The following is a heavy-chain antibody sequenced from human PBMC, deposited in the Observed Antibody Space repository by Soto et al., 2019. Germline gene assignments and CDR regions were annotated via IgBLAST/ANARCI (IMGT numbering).Heavy chain of an antibody. V-gene: IGHV4-34*01. CDR1: RGSFSGYY. J-gene: IGHJ6*02. D-gene: IGHD6-19*01. Sequence: SETLSLTCALYRGSFSGYYWSWIRQPPGKGLEWIGEINHSGSTNYNPSLKSRVTISVDTSKNQFSLKLSSVTAADTAVYYCARPTRQWLGLRYYYGMDVWGQGTTVT. CDR3: ARPTRQWLGLRYYYGMDV. CDR2: INHSGST.